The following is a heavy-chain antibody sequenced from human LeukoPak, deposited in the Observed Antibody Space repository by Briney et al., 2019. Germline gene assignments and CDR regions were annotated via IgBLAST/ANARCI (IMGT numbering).Heavy chain of an antibody. CDR2: ISESGGST. CDR1: GFTFNSYA. J-gene: IGHJ4*02. Sequence: GGSLRLSCAASGFTFNSYAMSRVRQAPGKGLEWVSAISESGGSTYYADSVKGRFTISRDNSKNTLYLQMNSLRAEDTAVYYCAKDPHYYGSGSYLRWGQGTLVTVSS. CDR3: AKDPHYYGSGSYLR. V-gene: IGHV3-23*01. D-gene: IGHD3-10*01.